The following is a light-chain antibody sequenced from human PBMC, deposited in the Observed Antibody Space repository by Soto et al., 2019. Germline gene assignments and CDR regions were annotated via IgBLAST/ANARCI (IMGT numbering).Light chain of an antibody. J-gene: IGKJ1*01. CDR1: QSISSY. CDR3: QQSYGTPWT. CDR2: AAS. Sequence: DIQMTQSPSSLSASVVDRVTITCRARQSISSYLNWYQQKPGKAPKLLIYAASSLQSGVPSRFSGSGSGTDFTLTISSLQPEDFATYYCQQSYGTPWTFGQGTKVGIK. V-gene: IGKV1-39*01.